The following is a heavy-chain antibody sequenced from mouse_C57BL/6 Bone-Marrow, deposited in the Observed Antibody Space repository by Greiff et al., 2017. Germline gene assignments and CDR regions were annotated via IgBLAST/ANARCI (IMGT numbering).Heavy chain of an antibody. Sequence: QVQLQQPGAELVKPGASVKLSCKASGYTFTSYWMHWVKQRPGQGLEWIGMIHPNSGSTNYNEKFKSKATLTVDKSSSTAYMQLSSLTSEDSAVYYCARRPRYYYGSEGFAYWGQGTLVTVSA. CDR3: ARRPRYYYGSEGFAY. CDR1: GYTFTSYW. CDR2: IHPNSGST. J-gene: IGHJ3*01. D-gene: IGHD1-1*01. V-gene: IGHV1-64*01.